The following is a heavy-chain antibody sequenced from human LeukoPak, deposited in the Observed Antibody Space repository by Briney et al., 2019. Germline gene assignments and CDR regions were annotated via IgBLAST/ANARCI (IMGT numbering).Heavy chain of an antibody. CDR2: ISSGGTYE. Sequence: GGSLRLSCAASGFTLSNYAMHWARQAPGKGLEWVSLISSGGTYEYYADSVKGRFTISRDNSKNTLYLQLNSLRAEDTAVYYCARDSTYYYDSGSSGPHCFDIWGQGTLVTVSS. J-gene: IGHJ4*02. D-gene: IGHD3-10*01. CDR1: GFTLSNYA. CDR3: ARDSTYYYDSGSSGPHCFDI. V-gene: IGHV3-30*01.